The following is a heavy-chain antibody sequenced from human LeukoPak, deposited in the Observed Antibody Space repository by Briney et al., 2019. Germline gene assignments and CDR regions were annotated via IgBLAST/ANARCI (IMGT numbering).Heavy chain of an antibody. CDR2: ISSSSSYI. Sequence: NPGASLRLSCAASGFTFSSYGMNWVRQAPGKGVEWGSSISSSSSYIYYADSVKGRFTISRDNAKNSLYLQMNSLRAEDTAVYYCARDSSRGYYDFWSGYSYDAFDIWGQGTMVTVSS. CDR3: ARDSSRGYYDFWSGYSYDAFDI. V-gene: IGHV3-21*01. J-gene: IGHJ3*02. D-gene: IGHD3-3*01. CDR1: GFTFSSYG.